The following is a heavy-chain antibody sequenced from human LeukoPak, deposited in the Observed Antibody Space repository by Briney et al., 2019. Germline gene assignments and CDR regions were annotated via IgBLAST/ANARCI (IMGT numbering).Heavy chain of an antibody. Sequence: SETLSLTCTVSGGSISSYYWSWIRQPPGKGLEWIGYIYYSGSTNYNPSLKSRVTISVDTSKNQFSLKLSSVTAADTAVYYCASIAAAGTGYFDYWGQGTLVSVSS. CDR1: GGSISSYY. CDR3: ASIAAAGTGYFDY. CDR2: IYYSGST. D-gene: IGHD6-13*01. J-gene: IGHJ4*02. V-gene: IGHV4-59*01.